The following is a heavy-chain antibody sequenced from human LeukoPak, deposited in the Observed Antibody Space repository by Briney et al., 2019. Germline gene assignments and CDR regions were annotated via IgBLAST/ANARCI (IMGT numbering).Heavy chain of an antibody. J-gene: IGHJ4*02. CDR2: ITSSSTYI. Sequence: GGSLRLSCAASGFSFSNYTMTWVRQAPGKGLEWVSSITSSSTYIYYADSVKGRFTISRDNTKNSLYLQMNSLRAEDTAVYYCAIGRTGTSAYFDYWGQGTLVTVSS. V-gene: IGHV3-21*01. D-gene: IGHD1-1*01. CDR3: AIGRTGTSAYFDY. CDR1: GFSFSNYT.